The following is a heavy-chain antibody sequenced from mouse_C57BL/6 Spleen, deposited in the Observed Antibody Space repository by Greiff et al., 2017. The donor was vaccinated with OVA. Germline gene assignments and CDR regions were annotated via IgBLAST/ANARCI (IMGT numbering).Heavy chain of an antibody. CDR1: GFTFTDYY. Sequence: EVKLVESGGGLVQPGGSLSLSCAASGFTFTDYYMSWVRQPPGKALEWLGFIRNKANGYTTEYSASVKGRFTISRDNSQSILYLQMNALRAEDSATYYCARYFDGYGWYFDVWGTGTTVTVSS. CDR3: ARYFDGYGWYFDV. D-gene: IGHD2-2*01. CDR2: IRNKANGYTT. V-gene: IGHV7-3*01. J-gene: IGHJ1*03.